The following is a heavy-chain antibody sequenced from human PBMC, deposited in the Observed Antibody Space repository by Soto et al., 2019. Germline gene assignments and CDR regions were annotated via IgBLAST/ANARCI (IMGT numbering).Heavy chain of an antibody. Sequence: AVKVSCKASGGTFSSYAISWVRQAPGQGLEWMGGIIPIFDTANYAQKFQGRVTITADESTSTAYMELSSLRSEDTDVYYCARAQIAVAVTEFDYWGQGTLVTVSS. J-gene: IGHJ4*02. CDR3: ARAQIAVAVTEFDY. V-gene: IGHV1-69*13. D-gene: IGHD6-19*01. CDR1: GGTFSSYA. CDR2: IIPIFDTA.